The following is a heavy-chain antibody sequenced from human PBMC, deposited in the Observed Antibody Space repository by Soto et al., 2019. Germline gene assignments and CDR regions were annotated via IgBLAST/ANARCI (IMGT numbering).Heavy chain of an antibody. CDR1: GYSFTTNW. CDR2: IYPGDSDT. Sequence: GESLKISCKGSGYSFTTNWIGWVRQMPGKGLEWMGVIYPGDSDTRYSPSFQGQVAISADKSINTAYLQWSSLEASDTAMYYCARPTYCSSTHCSPFDYWGQGTLVTVSS. D-gene: IGHD2-2*01. CDR3: ARPTYCSSTHCSPFDY. V-gene: IGHV5-51*01. J-gene: IGHJ4*02.